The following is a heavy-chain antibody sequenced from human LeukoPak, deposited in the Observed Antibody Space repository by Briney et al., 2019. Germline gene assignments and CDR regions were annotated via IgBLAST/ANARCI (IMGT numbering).Heavy chain of an antibody. CDR3: ARGKSGYDYGSYFDY. CDR1: GFTFSSYG. Sequence: GRSLRLSCAASGFTFSSYGMHWVRQAPGKGLEWVAVIWYDGSNKYYADSVKGRFTISRDNSKNTLYLQMNSLRAEDTAVYYCARGKSGYDYGSYFDYWGQGTLVTVSS. J-gene: IGHJ4*02. D-gene: IGHD5-12*01. CDR2: IWYDGSNK. V-gene: IGHV3-33*01.